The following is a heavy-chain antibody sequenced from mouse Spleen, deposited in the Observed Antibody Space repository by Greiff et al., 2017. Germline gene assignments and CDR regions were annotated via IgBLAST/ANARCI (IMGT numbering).Heavy chain of an antibody. CDR3: ARLYYDYDVYFDY. V-gene: IGHV5-9*02. CDR2: ISSGGSYT. D-gene: IGHD2-4*01. CDR1: GFAFSSYD. Sequence: EVKLQESGGGLVKPGGSLKLSCAASGFAFSSYDMSWVRQTPEKRLEWVATISSGGSYTYYPDSVKGRFTISRDNARNTLYLQMSSLRSEDTALYYCARLYYDYDVYFDYWGQGTTLTVSS. J-gene: IGHJ2*01.